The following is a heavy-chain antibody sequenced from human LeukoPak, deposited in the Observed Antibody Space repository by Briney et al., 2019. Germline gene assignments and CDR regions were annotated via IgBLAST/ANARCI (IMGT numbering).Heavy chain of an antibody. CDR1: GFTFSSYG. CDR3: AKEVVFGGRGGYYFDY. D-gene: IGHD3-10*01. Sequence: GGSLRLSCAASGFTFSSYGMHWVRQAPGKGLEWVAVISYDGSNKYYADSVKGRFTISRDNSKNTLYLRMNSLRAEDTAVYYCAKEVVFGGRGGYYFDYWGQGTLVTVSS. J-gene: IGHJ4*02. CDR2: ISYDGSNK. V-gene: IGHV3-30*18.